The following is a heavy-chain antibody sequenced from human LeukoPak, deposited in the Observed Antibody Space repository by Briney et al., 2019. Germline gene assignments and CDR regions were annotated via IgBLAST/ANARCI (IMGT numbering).Heavy chain of an antibody. CDR1: GYTFTSCG. CDR3: ARGSDEEQWLVRHDY. J-gene: IGHJ4*02. V-gene: IGHV1-18*01. D-gene: IGHD6-19*01. CDR2: ISAYNGNT. Sequence: ASVKVSCKASGYTFTSCGISWVRQAPGQGLEWMGWISAYNGNTNYAQKLQGRVTMTTDTSTSTAYMELRSLRSDDTAVYYCARGSDEEQWLVRHDYWGQGTLVTVSS.